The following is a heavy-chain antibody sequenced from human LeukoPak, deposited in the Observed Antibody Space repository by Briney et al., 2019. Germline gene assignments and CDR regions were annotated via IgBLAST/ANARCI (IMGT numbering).Heavy chain of an antibody. V-gene: IGHV3-33*01. CDR2: IWFDGSQE. D-gene: IGHD6-6*01. CDR3: ARDLAAARLDF. J-gene: IGHJ4*02. Sequence: GRSLRLSCAASGYTFTDHGMHWVRQAPGKGLEWVANIWFDGSQEYYADTVKGRFTIFRDISKSTLYLQLNSLRVEDTAVYYCARDLAAARLDFRGQGTLVTVSS. CDR1: GYTFTDHG.